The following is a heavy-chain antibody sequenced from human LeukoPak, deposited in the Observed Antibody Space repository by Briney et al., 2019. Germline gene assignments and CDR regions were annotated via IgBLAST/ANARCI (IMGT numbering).Heavy chain of an antibody. CDR2: IIPILGIA. V-gene: IGHV1-69*04. D-gene: IGHD6-13*01. CDR1: GGTFSNYA. J-gene: IGHJ6*02. CDR3: ARDSMTYSRKYGMDV. Sequence: SVKVSCKATGGTFSNYAISWVRQAPGQGLEWMGRIIPILGIANYAQKFQGRFTITADKSTSTAYMELSSLRSEDTAVYCCARDSMTYSRKYGMDVWGQGTTVTVSS.